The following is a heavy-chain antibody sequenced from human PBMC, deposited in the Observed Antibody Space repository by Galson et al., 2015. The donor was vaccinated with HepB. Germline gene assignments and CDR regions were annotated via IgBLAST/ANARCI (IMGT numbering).Heavy chain of an antibody. Sequence: SLRLSCAASGLTFSNFGVNWVRQAPGTGLEWVALISHDGNTKDYLQSVKGRFAISRDNSKNIVYLQLSSLSADDTAVYYCAAEYYDFWSDSQFDYWGQGTLVSVSS. V-gene: IGHV3-30*03. CDR3: AAEYYDFWSDSQFDY. CDR1: GLTFSNFG. CDR2: ISHDGNTK. D-gene: IGHD3-3*01. J-gene: IGHJ4*02.